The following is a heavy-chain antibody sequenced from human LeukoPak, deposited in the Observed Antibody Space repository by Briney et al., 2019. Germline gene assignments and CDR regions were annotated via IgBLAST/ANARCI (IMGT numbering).Heavy chain of an antibody. V-gene: IGHV3-7*01. J-gene: IGHJ4*02. D-gene: IGHD1-26*01. Sequence: GGSLRLSCAASGFTFSRYWMSWVRQAPGKGLEWLANIKQDGSDKYYMDSVKGRFTISRDNAKKLLYLEMNSLRAEDTAVYYCAREDSGNYYPRARYYFDYWGQGTLVTVSS. CDR3: AREDSGNYYPRARYYFDY. CDR2: IKQDGSDK. CDR1: GFTFSRYW.